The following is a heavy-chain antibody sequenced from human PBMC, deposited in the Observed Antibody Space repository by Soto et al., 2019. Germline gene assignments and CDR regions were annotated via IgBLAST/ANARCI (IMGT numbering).Heavy chain of an antibody. J-gene: IGHJ4*02. Sequence: QITLKESGPPVVKPTETLTLTCTFSGFSLTTSGVGVGWVRQSPGKAPEWLALIYWDDDKRYSPSLNSRLIITKDTSKNQVVLTMANVDPADTATYSCAHRVLRTVFGLVTTTAIYFDFWGPGTPVVVSS. CDR1: GFSLTTSGVG. CDR3: AHRVLRTVFGLVTTTAIYFDF. CDR2: IYWDDDK. V-gene: IGHV2-5*02. D-gene: IGHD3-3*01.